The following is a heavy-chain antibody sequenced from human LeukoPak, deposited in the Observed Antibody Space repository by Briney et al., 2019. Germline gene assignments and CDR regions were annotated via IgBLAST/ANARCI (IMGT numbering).Heavy chain of an antibody. CDR1: GFTFSSYS. CDR3: ARHVVPAAPFDL. D-gene: IGHD2-2*01. J-gene: IGHJ2*01. CDR2: ISSSSSTI. V-gene: IGHV3-48*01. Sequence: PGGSLRLSCAASGFTFSSYSMNWVRQAPGKGLEWVSCISSSSSTIYYADSVKGRFTISRDNAKNSLYLQMNSLRAEDTAVYYCARHVVPAAPFDLWGRGTLVTVSS.